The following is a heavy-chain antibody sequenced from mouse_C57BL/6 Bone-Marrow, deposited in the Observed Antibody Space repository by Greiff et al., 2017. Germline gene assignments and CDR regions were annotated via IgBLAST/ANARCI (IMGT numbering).Heavy chain of an antibody. CDR2: IYPGDGDT. J-gene: IGHJ4*01. D-gene: IGHD2-3*01. CDR3: ASLLFRDY. Sequence: QVHVKQSGPELVKPGASVKISCKASGYAFSSSWMNWVKQRPGQGLEWIGRIYPGDGDTNYNGKFKGKATLTADKSSSTAYMQLSSLTSEDSAVYFCASLLFRDYWGQGTSVTVSS. V-gene: IGHV1-82*01. CDR1: GYAFSSSW.